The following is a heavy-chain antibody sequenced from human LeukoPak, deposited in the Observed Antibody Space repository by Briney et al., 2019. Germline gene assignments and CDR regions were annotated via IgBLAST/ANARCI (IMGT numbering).Heavy chain of an antibody. J-gene: IGHJ6*02. CDR3: ASITGTRVKDV. V-gene: IGHV3-30*03. Sequence: PGGSLRLSCAASGFTFTSYGMHWVRQAPGKGLEWVAVISYDGSNKYYADSVKGRFTISRDNSKNTLYLQMNSLRAEDTAVYYCASITGTRVKDVWGQGTTVTVSS. CDR2: ISYDGSNK. CDR1: GFTFTSYG. D-gene: IGHD1-7*01.